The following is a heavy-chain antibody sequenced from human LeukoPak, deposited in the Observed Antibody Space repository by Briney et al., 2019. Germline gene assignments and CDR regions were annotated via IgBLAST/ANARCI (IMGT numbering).Heavy chain of an antibody. CDR1: GFTFSGYS. V-gene: IGHV3-21*01. CDR2: ISSSSSYI. J-gene: IGHJ4*02. CDR3: ARGVVRYFDY. D-gene: IGHD3-9*01. Sequence: GGSLRLSCAASGFTFSGYSMNWVRQAPGKGLEWVSSISSSSSYIYYADSVRGRFTISRDNAKNSLYLQMNSLRAEDTAVYYCARGVVRYFDYWGQGALVTVSS.